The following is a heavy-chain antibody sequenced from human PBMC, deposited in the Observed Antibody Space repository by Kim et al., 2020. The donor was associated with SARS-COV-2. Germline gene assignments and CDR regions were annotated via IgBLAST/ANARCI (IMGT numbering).Heavy chain of an antibody. CDR3: AREIRDSCSSTSCYRTTPFDP. Sequence: SETLSLTCTVSGGSISSGGYYWSWIRQHPGKGLEWIGYIYYSGSTYYNPSLKSRVTISVDTSKNQFSLKLSSVTAADTAVYYCAREIRDSCSSTSCYRTTPFDPWGQGTLVTVSS. CDR2: IYYSGST. J-gene: IGHJ5*02. V-gene: IGHV4-31*03. D-gene: IGHD2-2*02. CDR1: GGSISSGGYY.